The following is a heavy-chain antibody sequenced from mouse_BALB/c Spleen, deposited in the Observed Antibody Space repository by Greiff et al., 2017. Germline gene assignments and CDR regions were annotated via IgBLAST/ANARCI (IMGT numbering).Heavy chain of an antibody. Sequence: QVQLQQSGAELMKPGASVKISCKATGYTFSSYWIEWVKQRPGHGLEWIGEILPGSGSTNYNEKFKGKATFTADTSSNTAYMQLSSLTSEDSAVYYCAPLTTATDYWGQGTTLTVSA. CDR3: APLTTATDY. V-gene: IGHV1-9*01. D-gene: IGHD1-2*01. CDR1: GYTFSSYW. CDR2: ILPGSGST. J-gene: IGHJ2*01.